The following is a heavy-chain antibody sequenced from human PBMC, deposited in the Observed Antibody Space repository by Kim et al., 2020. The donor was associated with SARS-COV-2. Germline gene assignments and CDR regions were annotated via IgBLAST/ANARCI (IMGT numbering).Heavy chain of an antibody. J-gene: IGHJ6*02. V-gene: IGHV6-1*01. Sequence: SQTLSLTCAISGDSVSSNSAAWNWIRQSPSRGLEWLGRTYYRSKWYNDYAVSVKSRITINPDTSKNQFSLQLNSVTPEDTAVYYCARDLSEGRHRGTYYYYGVDVWGQGTTVTVSS. CDR1: GDSVSSNSAA. CDR3: ARDLSEGRHRGTYYYYGVDV. CDR2: TYYRSKWYN. D-gene: IGHD3-9*01.